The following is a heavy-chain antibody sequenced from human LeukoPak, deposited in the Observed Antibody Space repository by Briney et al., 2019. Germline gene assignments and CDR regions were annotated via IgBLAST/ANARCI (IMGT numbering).Heavy chain of an antibody. CDR1: GYTFTGYY. Sequence: ASVKVSCMASGYTFTGYYMHWVRQAPGQGLEGMGWINPNSGGTNYAQKFQGRVTMTRDTSISKAYMELSSLKSDDTAVYYCARIDGSYYYYGMDVWGQGTTVTVSS. J-gene: IGHJ6*02. CDR2: INPNSGGT. V-gene: IGHV1-2*02. CDR3: ARIDGSYYYYGMDV. D-gene: IGHD1-26*01.